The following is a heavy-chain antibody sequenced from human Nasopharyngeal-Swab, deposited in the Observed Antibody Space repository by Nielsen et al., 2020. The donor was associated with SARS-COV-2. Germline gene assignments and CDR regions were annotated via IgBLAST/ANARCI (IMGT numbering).Heavy chain of an antibody. CDR3: ARDLAVAGTEGGEYFQH. J-gene: IGHJ1*01. Sequence: GESLKISCAASGFTFSICAMSWVRQAPGKGLEWVSAISSSGDYIYYAASVKGRFTISRDNAKNSLYLQMNSLRAEDTAVYYCARDLAVAGTEGGEYFQHWGQGTLVTVSS. CDR1: GFTFSICA. CDR2: ISSSGDYI. V-gene: IGHV3-21*01. D-gene: IGHD6-19*01.